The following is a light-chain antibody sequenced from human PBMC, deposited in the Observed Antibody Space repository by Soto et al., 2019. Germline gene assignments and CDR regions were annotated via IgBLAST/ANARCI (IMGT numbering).Light chain of an antibody. CDR2: GAS. V-gene: IGKV3-20*01. CDR3: QQYGSSPFT. CDR1: QSVSTSY. J-gene: IGKJ3*01. Sequence: EIVLTQSPGTLSLSPGEGATLSCRASQSVSTSYLAWFLQKPGQAPRLLIYGASSRATGIPDRFSGSGSGTDFALTISRLEPEDFAVYYCQQYGSSPFTFGPGTTVDIK.